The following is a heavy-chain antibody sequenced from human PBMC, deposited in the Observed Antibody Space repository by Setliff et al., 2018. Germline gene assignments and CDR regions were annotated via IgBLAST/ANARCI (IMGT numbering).Heavy chain of an antibody. CDR3: ARQAIFGSDAFDI. J-gene: IGHJ3*02. Sequence: GESLKISCKGSGYSFTNYWIGWVRQMPGKGLEWMGIIXPGXSDTXYSPXXQGQVTISADKSISTAYLQWSSLKASDTAMYYCARQAIFGSDAFDIWGRGTMVTVSS. V-gene: IGHV5-51*01. CDR2: IXPGXSDT. D-gene: IGHD3-3*01. CDR1: GYSFTNYW.